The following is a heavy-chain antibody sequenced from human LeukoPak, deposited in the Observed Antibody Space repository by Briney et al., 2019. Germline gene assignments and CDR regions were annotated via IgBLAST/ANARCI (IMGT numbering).Heavy chain of an antibody. CDR2: IKSKTAGGAP. CDR1: GLTLSNAW. J-gene: IGHJ6*03. Sequence: GGSPRLSCAASGLTLSNAWMSWVRPPPGKGLEWVGRIKSKTAGGAPDYAAPVKCRFTISRDDSNNTLYLQMNSLQTEDTAVYYCATSPYGELLYCSYYNMDVWGKGTTVTVSS. CDR3: ATSPYGELLYCSYYNMDV. D-gene: IGHD4-17*01. V-gene: IGHV3-15*01.